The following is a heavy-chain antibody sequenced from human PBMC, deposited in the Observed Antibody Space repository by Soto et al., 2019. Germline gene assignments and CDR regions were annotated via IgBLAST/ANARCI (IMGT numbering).Heavy chain of an antibody. CDR2: IFGADET. Sequence: EVQLVETGGDLIQPGGSLRLSCAASGFSVTASNMNWVRQAPGKGLEWVSVIFGADETYYADSVRGRFTISRDNSKNTVDLQMDSLRTEDTALYYWARGGFDWGQGTLVTVSS. CDR1: GFSVTASN. J-gene: IGHJ4*02. D-gene: IGHD3-16*01. CDR3: ARGGFD. V-gene: IGHV3-53*02.